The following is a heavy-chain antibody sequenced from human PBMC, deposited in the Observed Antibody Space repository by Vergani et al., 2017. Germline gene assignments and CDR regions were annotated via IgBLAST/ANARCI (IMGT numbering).Heavy chain of an antibody. CDR2: INTNTGNP. CDR3: ARRANDGTWYSSSWYYFDY. D-gene: IGHD6-13*01. V-gene: IGHV7-4-1*02. J-gene: IGHJ4*02. Sequence: QVQLVQSGSELKKPGASVKVSCKASGYTFTSYAMNWVRQAPGQGLEWMGWINTNTGNPTYAQGFTGRFVFSLETSVSTAYLQISSLKAEDTAVYYWARRANDGTWYSSSWYYFDYWGQGTLVTVSS. CDR1: GYTFTSYA.